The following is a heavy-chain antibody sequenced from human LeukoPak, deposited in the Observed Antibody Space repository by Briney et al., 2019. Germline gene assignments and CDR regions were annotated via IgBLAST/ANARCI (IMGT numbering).Heavy chain of an antibody. CDR3: ARSPREYSSSWYLPFDY. CDR2: INPNSGGT. J-gene: IGHJ4*02. V-gene: IGHV1-2*02. CDR1: GYTFTGYY. D-gene: IGHD6-13*01. Sequence: GASVKVSCKASGYTFTGYYMHWVRQAPGQGLEWMGWINPNSGGTNYAQKFRGRVTMTRDTSISTAYMELSRLRSDDTAVYYCARSPREYSSSWYLPFDYWGQGTLVTVSS.